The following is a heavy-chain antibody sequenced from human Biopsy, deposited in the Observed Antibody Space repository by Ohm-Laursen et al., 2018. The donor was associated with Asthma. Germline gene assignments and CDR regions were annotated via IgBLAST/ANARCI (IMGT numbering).Heavy chain of an antibody. CDR1: GGTFSSYA. CDR2: IIPIFGTT. CDR3: ARDPHNSYLASLRTKFNYYYYGMDV. D-gene: IGHD1-7*01. Sequence: SSVKVSCKASGGTFSSYAISWVRQAPGQGLEWMGGIIPIFGTTNYAQKFQGRVTITADESTSTAYMELSSLRSEDTAVYYCARDPHNSYLASLRTKFNYYYYGMDVWGQGTTVTVSS. V-gene: IGHV1-69*01. J-gene: IGHJ6*02.